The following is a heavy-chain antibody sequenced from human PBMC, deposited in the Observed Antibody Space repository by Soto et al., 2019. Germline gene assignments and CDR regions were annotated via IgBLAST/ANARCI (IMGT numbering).Heavy chain of an antibody. D-gene: IGHD6-19*01. CDR1: RVTFSKFI. CDR3: AKVRYSSPMGYYYGMDV. J-gene: IGHJ6*02. CDR2: IIPIFGTA. Sequence: SVKVSCKASRVTFSKFIVTWVRQAPGLGLEWVGGIIPIFGTANYAQKFQGRVTITADESTSTSYMEVNNLRSEDTAVYYCAKVRYSSPMGYYYGMDVWGRGTTVTVSS. V-gene: IGHV1-69*13.